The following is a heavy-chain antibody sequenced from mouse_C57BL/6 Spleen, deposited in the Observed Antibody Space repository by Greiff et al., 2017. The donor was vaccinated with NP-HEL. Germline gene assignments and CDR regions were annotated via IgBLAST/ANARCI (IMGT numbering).Heavy chain of an antibody. V-gene: IGHV1-80*01. CDR1: GYAFSSYW. CDR2: IYPGDGDT. CDR3: ARGDYSNPYWYFDV. J-gene: IGHJ1*03. Sequence: VQLQESGAELVKPGASVKISCKASGYAFSSYWMSWVKQRPGKGLEWIGQIYPGDGDTNYNGKFKGKATLTADKSSSTAYMQLSSLTSEDSAVYFCARGDYSNPYWYFDVWGTGTTVTVAS. D-gene: IGHD2-5*01.